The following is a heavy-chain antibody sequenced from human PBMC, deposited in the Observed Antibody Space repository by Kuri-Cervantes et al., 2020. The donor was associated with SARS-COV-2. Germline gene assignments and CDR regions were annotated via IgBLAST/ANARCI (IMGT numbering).Heavy chain of an antibody. V-gene: IGHV4-39*01. D-gene: IGHD6-13*01. Sequence: SEILSLTCAVSGGSISSSSYYWGWIRQPPGKGLEWIGSIYYSGSTYYNPSLKSRVTISVDTSKNQFSLKLSSVTAADTAVYYCARRNSPYSSSSYYFDYWGQGTLVTVSS. CDR1: GGSISSSSYY. J-gene: IGHJ4*02. CDR2: IYYSGST. CDR3: ARRNSPYSSSSYYFDY.